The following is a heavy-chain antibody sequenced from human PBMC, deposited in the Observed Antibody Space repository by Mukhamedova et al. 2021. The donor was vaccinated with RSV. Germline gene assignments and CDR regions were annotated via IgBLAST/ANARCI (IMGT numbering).Heavy chain of an antibody. CDR3: ARPPEYYYDSSGYYSSIYYYYGMDV. CDR2: ISSSSSYI. V-gene: IGHV3-21*01. Sequence: GLEWVSSISSSSSYIYYADPVKGRFTISRDNAKNSLYLQMNSLRAEDTAVYYCARPPEYYYDSSGYYSSIYYYYGMDVLGQGTTV. D-gene: IGHD3-22*01. J-gene: IGHJ6*02.